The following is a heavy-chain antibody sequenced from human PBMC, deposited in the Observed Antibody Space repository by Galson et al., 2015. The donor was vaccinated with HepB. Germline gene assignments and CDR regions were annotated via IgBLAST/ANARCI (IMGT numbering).Heavy chain of an antibody. CDR2: ISFDGRNI. CDR3: ARDHITSIIEFYFDY. Sequence: SLRLSCAASGFTFSSHAMHWVRQAPGEGLEWVAAISFDGRNIYYADSVKDRFTISRDNSRNTLSLQMNSLRLEDTALYYCARDHITSIIEFYFDYWGQGSLVTVSS. V-gene: IGHV3-30*03. D-gene: IGHD1-14*01. J-gene: IGHJ4*02. CDR1: GFTFSSHA.